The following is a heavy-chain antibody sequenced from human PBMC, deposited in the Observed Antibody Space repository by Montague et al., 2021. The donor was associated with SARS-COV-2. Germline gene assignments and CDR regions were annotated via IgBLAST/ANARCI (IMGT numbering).Heavy chain of an antibody. CDR2: FNYTGST. CDR3: ARGLLRYFFD. Sequence: LRLSCAASGFTFSSYAMTWIRQSPGKGLEWIGEFNYTGSTNYNPSLKSRVTISVDTSKKHFSLKLTSMTAADTANYYCARGLLRYFFDWGQGTTVTVSS. CDR1: GFTFSSYA. V-gene: IGHV4-34*01. D-gene: IGHD3-9*01. J-gene: IGHJ6*02.